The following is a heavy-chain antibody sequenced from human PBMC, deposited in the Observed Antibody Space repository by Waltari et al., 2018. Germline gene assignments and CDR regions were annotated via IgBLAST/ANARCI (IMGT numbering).Heavy chain of an antibody. CDR1: GFPLGNYW. V-gene: IGHV3-7*01. CDR2: IKQDGSEK. CDR3: ARSGCPSCLRDYNYFDP. D-gene: IGHD3-10*01. J-gene: IGHJ5*02. Sequence: EVQLVESGGGLVQPGGSLRLSCAASGFPLGNYWMSWVRQAPGKGLEWVANIKQDGSEKYYVDSVKGRFTISRDNAKNSLYLQMSSLRDEDTAVYYCARSGCPSCLRDYNYFDPWGQGTLVTVSS.